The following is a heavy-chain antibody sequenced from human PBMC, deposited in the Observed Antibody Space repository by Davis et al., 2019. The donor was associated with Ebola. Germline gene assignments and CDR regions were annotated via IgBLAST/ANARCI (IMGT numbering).Heavy chain of an antibody. CDR1: GGTFSSNA. CDR2: IIPIFGTA. Sequence: AASVKVSCKASGGTFSSNAISWVRQAPGQGLEWMGGIIPIFGTASYAQKFQGRVTITADESTSTAYMELSSLRSEDSAVFYCARELLDYSKNKLYYYYGMDVWGQGTTVTVSS. J-gene: IGHJ6*02. D-gene: IGHD4-11*01. V-gene: IGHV1-69*13. CDR3: ARELLDYSKNKLYYYYGMDV.